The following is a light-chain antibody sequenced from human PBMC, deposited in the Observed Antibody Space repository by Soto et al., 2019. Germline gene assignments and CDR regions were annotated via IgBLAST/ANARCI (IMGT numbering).Light chain of an antibody. Sequence: DIQMTQSPSSLSASVGDTVTITCRASQGISNYLAWYQQKPGQVPNLLIYAASTLQSGVPSRFSGSGSGTDFTLTISSLGPEDVATYHCQKYNNAPLTFGQGTKVEI. V-gene: IGKV1-27*01. CDR1: QGISNY. CDR3: QKYNNAPLT. CDR2: AAS. J-gene: IGKJ1*01.